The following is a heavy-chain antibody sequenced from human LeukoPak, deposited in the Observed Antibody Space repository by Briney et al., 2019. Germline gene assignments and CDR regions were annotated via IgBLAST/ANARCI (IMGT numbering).Heavy chain of an antibody. CDR2: IYPGDSDT. D-gene: IGHD3-22*01. J-gene: IGHJ5*02. CDR3: AREERYYDSSAGRWGNWFDP. V-gene: IGHV5-51*01. Sequence: GESLKISCKGSGYSFTSYWIGWVRQMPGKGLEWMGIIYPGDSDTRYSPSFQGQVTISADKSISTAYLQWSSLKASDTAMYYCAREERYYDSSAGRWGNWFDPWGQGTLVTVSS. CDR1: GYSFTSYW.